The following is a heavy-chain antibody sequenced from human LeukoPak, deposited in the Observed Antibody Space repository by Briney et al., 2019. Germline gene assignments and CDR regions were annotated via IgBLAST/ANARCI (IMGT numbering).Heavy chain of an antibody. V-gene: IGHV3-43*02. CDR1: GFMFSNYW. CDR2: ISGDGVST. CDR3: AKESGKFDY. Sequence: GGSLRLSCAASGFMFSNYWMHWVRQAPGKGMEWVSLISGDGVSTFYADSVKGRFSISRDNSKNSLYLEMNSLRTEDAAMYYCAKESGKFDYWGQGTLVAVSS. J-gene: IGHJ4*02.